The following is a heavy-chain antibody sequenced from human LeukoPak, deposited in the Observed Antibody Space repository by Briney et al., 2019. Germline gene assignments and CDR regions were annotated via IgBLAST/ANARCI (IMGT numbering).Heavy chain of an antibody. CDR3: ARGYIAAAGTVVVGTEQFDY. J-gene: IGHJ4*02. CDR1: GGSISSGDYS. V-gene: IGHV4-34*01. D-gene: IGHD6-13*01. Sequence: SETLSLTCTVSGGSISSGDYSWNWIRQHPGKGLEWIGEINHSGSTNYNPSLKSRVTISVDTSKNQFSLKLSSVTAADTAVYYCARGYIAAAGTVVVGTEQFDYWGQGTLVTVSS. CDR2: INHSGST.